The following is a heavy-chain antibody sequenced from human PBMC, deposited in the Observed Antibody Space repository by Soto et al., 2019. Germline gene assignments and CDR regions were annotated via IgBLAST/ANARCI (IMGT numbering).Heavy chain of an antibody. CDR2: IKSDGSYT. Sequence: TGGSLRLSCAASGFTFSTSWMHWVRQAPGKGLVWVSRIKSDGSYTTYADSVKGRFTISRDNAKNTLYLQINTLRAEDTAVYYCAREPNYYGMDVWGQGTTVTVSS. V-gene: IGHV3-74*01. J-gene: IGHJ6*02. CDR1: GFTFSTSW. CDR3: AREPNYYGMDV.